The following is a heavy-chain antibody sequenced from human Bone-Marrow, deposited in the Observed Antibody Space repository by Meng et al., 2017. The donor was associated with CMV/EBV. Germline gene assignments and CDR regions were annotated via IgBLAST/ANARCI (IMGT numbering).Heavy chain of an antibody. CDR2: IYYSGNT. Sequence: QLQLQESGPGLVKPSETLSLTCTVSGGSISSNGYYWGWVRQPPGKGLEWIWTIYYSGNTYYNPSLKSRVTISVDMSKNQISLRLSSVTAADTALYYCVRDKGDFRTDYWGQGTLVTVSS. V-gene: IGHV4-39*07. CDR1: GGSISSNGYY. CDR3: VRDKGDFRTDY. D-gene: IGHD2-21*02. J-gene: IGHJ4*02.